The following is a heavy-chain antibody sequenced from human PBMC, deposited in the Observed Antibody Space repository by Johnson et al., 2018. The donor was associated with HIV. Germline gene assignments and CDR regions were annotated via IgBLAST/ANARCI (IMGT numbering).Heavy chain of an antibody. CDR2: ISWDGGST. D-gene: IGHD3-22*01. Sequence: VQLVESGGVVVQPGGSLRLSCAASGFTFDDYAMHWVRQAPGKGLEWVSLISWDGGSTYYADSVQGRFTISRDNSKNSLYLKMNSLKAEDTALYYCARAFPVVILAFDIWGQGTMLTVSS. V-gene: IGHV3-43D*03. CDR3: ARAFPVVILAFDI. J-gene: IGHJ3*02. CDR1: GFTFDDYA.